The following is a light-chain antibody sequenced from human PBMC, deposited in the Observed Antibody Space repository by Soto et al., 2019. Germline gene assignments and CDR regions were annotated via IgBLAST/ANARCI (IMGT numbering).Light chain of an antibody. CDR2: AAA. J-gene: IGKJ1*01. CDR3: QQSYSTTWT. CDR1: QSISSY. Sequence: DIQMTQSPSSLSASVGDRVTITCRASQSISSYLNWYQQKPGKAPKLLIYAAASLPSGVPSRFSGSGSGTDFTLTISSLQPEDFATYSCQQSYSTTWTFGQGTKVDI. V-gene: IGKV1-39*01.